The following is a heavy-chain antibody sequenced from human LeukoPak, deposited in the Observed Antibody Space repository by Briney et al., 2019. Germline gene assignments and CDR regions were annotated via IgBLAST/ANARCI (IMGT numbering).Heavy chain of an antibody. CDR3: ARDWVVGATKGT. V-gene: IGHV3-11*01. Sequence: KPGGSLRLSCAASGFTFSDYYMSWIRQAPGKGLEWVSYISSSGSTIYYADSVKGRFTISRDNSKNTLYLQMNSLRAEDTAVYYCARDWVVGATKGTWGQGTLVTVSS. D-gene: IGHD1-26*01. CDR1: GFTFSDYY. CDR2: ISSSGSTI. J-gene: IGHJ5*02.